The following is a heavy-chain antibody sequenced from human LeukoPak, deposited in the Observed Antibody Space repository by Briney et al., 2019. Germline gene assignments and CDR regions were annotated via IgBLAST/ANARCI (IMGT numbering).Heavy chain of an antibody. CDR1: GYTFTSYY. CDR3: ARAPYYYGSGSYYNDY. J-gene: IGHJ4*02. D-gene: IGHD3-10*01. Sequence: ASVKVSCKASGYTFTSYYMHWVRQAPGQGLEWMGIINPSGGSTSYAQKFQGRVTMTRNTSISTAYMELSSLRSEDTAVYYCARAPYYYGSGSYYNDYWGQGTLVTVSS. V-gene: IGHV1-46*01. CDR2: INPSGGST.